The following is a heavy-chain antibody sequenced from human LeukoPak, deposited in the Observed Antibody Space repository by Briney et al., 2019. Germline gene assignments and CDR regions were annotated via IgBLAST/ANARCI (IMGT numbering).Heavy chain of an antibody. V-gene: IGHV1-18*01. CDR1: GYTFTSYD. D-gene: IGHD3-22*01. Sequence: ASVKVSCKASGYTFTSYDISWVRQAPGQGLEWRGWISAYNGNTNYAQKPQGRVTMTTDTSTSTAYMELRSLRSDDTAVYYCAREASYASSGYPFDYWGQGTLVTVSS. CDR3: AREASYASSGYPFDY. J-gene: IGHJ4*02. CDR2: ISAYNGNT.